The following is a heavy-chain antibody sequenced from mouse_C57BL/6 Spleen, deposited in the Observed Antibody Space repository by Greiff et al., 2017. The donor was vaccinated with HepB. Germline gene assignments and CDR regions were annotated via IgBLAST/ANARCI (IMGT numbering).Heavy chain of an antibody. J-gene: IGHJ4*01. CDR2: INPYNGDT. D-gene: IGHD2-5*01. CDR1: GYSFTGYF. Sequence: EVQLVESGPELVKPGDSVKISCKASGYSFTGYFMNWVMQSHGKSLEWIGRINPYNGDTFYNQKFKGKATLTVDKSSSTAHMELRSLTSEDSAVYYCAKYSNYGRGAMDYWGQGTSVTVSS. CDR3: AKYSNYGRGAMDY. V-gene: IGHV1-20*01.